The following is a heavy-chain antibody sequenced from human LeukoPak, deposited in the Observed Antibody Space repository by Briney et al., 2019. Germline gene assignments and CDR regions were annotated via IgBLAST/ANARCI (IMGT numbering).Heavy chain of an antibody. CDR3: AREYGSYYYYGMDV. V-gene: IGHV4-4*07. Sequence: SQTLSLTCTVSGGSISSYYWSWIRQPAGKGLEWIGRIYSSGSTNYNPSLRSRVTMSVDTSKNQVSLKLSSVTAADTAVYYCAREYGSYYYYGMDVWGQGTTVTVSS. D-gene: IGHD3-10*01. J-gene: IGHJ6*02. CDR2: IYSSGST. CDR1: GGSISSYY.